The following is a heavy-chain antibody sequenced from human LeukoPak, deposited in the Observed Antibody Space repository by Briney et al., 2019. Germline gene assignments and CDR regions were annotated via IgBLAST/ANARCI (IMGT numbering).Heavy chain of an antibody. J-gene: IGHJ5*02. CDR2: IIPILGIA. CDR3: ARGVPAAMAYNWFDP. V-gene: IGHV1-69*02. Sequence: SVKVSCKASGGTFSSYTISWVRQAPGQGLEWMGRIIPILGIANYAQKFQGRVTITADKSTSTAYMELSSLRSEDTAAYYCARGVPAAMAYNWFDPWGQGTLVTVSS. D-gene: IGHD2-2*01. CDR1: GGTFSSYT.